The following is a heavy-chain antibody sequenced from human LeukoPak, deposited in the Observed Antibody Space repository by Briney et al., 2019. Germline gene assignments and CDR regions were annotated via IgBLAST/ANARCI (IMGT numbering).Heavy chain of an antibody. V-gene: IGHV3-7*01. Sequence: GGSLRLSXAVSGFTFSSYWMNWVCQTPGKGLEWVASIRQDGGEKSYVDSVKGRFTMSRDNTKNSLYLQMSSLRAEDTAAYYCARDGTAAGLYFDLWGQGTLVTVSS. CDR2: IRQDGGEK. CDR3: ARDGTAAGLYFDL. J-gene: IGHJ4*01. D-gene: IGHD6-13*01. CDR1: GFTFSSYW.